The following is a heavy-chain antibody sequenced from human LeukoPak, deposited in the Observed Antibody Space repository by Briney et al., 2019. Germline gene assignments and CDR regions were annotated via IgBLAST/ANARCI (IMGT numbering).Heavy chain of an antibody. Sequence: SETLSLTCVVYGGSFSGYYWSWIRPPPAKGVDWIGEINHSGSTNYNPSLKSRVTISVDTSKNQFALKLSSVTAAETAVYYCARGGSSGFDYWGQGTLVTVSS. D-gene: IGHD3-22*01. CDR2: INHSGST. CDR1: GGSFSGYY. V-gene: IGHV4-34*01. CDR3: ARGGSSGFDY. J-gene: IGHJ4*02.